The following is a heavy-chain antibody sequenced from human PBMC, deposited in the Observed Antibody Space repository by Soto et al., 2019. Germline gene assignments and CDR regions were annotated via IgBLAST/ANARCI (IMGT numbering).Heavy chain of an antibody. Sequence: GASVKRACKASGYTFTSYYMHCVRQATGQGLEWMGIINPSGGSTSYAQKFQGRVTMTRDTSTSTVYMELSSLRSEDTAVYYCARSTMVRGAALYSFYGMDVWGQGTTVTVSS. CDR1: GYTFTSYY. CDR2: INPSGGST. J-gene: IGHJ6*02. D-gene: IGHD3-10*01. CDR3: ARSTMVRGAALYSFYGMDV. V-gene: IGHV1-46*01.